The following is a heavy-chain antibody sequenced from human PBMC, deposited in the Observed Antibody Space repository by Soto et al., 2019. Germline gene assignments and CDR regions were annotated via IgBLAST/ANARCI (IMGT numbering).Heavy chain of an antibody. D-gene: IGHD3-3*01. J-gene: IGHJ4*02. Sequence: QVQLQQWGAGLLKPSETLSLTCAVYGGSFSGYYWSWIRQPPGKGLEWIGEINHSGSTNYNPSLKSRVTISVDTSKNQFSLKLSSVTAADTAVYYCARGPLLRFLEWLPLRKSSFDYWGQGTLVTVSS. CDR1: GGSFSGYY. V-gene: IGHV4-34*01. CDR2: INHSGST. CDR3: ARGPLLRFLEWLPLRKSSFDY.